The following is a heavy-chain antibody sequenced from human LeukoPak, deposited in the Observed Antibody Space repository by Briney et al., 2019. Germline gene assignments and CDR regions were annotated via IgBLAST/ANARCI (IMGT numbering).Heavy chain of an antibody. Sequence: ASVKVSCKASGYTFTSYGISWVRQAPGQGLEWMGWISAYNGNTNYAQKLQGRVTMTTDTSTSTAYMELRSLRSDDTAVYYCARESMVRGVIRLYYYGMDVWGQGTTVTDSS. J-gene: IGHJ6*02. CDR3: ARESMVRGVIRLYYYGMDV. CDR2: ISAYNGNT. CDR1: GYTFTSYG. D-gene: IGHD3-10*01. V-gene: IGHV1-18*01.